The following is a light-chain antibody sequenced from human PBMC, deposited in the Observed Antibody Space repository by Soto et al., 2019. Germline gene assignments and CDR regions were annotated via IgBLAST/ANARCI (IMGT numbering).Light chain of an antibody. CDR2: AAS. V-gene: IGKV3-20*01. CDR3: QQYGYSPIT. Sequence: ESVLTQSPGTLSLTTGERATLSCRASQSVRRYLAWYQQKPGQAPRLLIYAASSRATGSPDRFSGGGSGTDFTLTISRLEPEDFAVYYCQQYGYSPITFGQGTRLEI. J-gene: IGKJ5*01. CDR1: QSVRRY.